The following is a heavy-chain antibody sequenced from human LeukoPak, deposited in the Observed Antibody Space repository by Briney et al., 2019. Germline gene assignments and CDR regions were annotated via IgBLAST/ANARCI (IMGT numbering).Heavy chain of an antibody. CDR1: GYIFSGYY. D-gene: IGHD2-15*01. V-gene: IGHV1-2*02. CDR3: AKGPPEYCSGGSCHSGRNWIDP. CDR2: INPNSGGA. Sequence: ASVKVSCKASGYIFSGYYMHWLRQAPGQGLEWMGWINPNSGGADYAQKFQGRVTMTRDTSISTAYTALGRLRSDDTAVYYCAKGPPEYCSGGSCHSGRNWIDPWGQGTLVTVSS. J-gene: IGHJ5*02.